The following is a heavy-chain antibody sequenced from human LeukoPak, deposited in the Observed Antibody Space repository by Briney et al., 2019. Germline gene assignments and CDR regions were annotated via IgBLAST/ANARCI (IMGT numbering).Heavy chain of an antibody. CDR2: ISGSGGST. CDR3: AKDRIVVASGATRNYYYGMDV. J-gene: IGHJ6*02. CDR1: GFTFNRFY. V-gene: IGHV3-23*01. Sequence: GGSLRLSCSASGFTFNRFYLHWVRQAPGKGLEWVSSISGSGGSTYYADSVKGQFTISRDNSKNTLYLQMNSLRAEDTAVYYCAKDRIVVASGATRNYYYGMDVWGQGTTVTVSS. D-gene: IGHD2-2*01.